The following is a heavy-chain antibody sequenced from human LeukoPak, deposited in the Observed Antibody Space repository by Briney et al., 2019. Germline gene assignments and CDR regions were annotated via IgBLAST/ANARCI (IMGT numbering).Heavy chain of an antibody. CDR1: GGSISTYY. J-gene: IGHJ3*02. CDR3: ARMVIRAYRSGGGCYEHACDI. D-gene: IGHD2-15*01. V-gene: IGHV4-59*08. CDR2: IYYSGST. Sequence: SETLSLTCTVSGGSISTYYWSWIRQPPGKGLEWSGYIYYSGSTNYNPSLKSRVTISVDTSKIQFSLKLNSVTAADTAVYYCARMVIRAYRSGGGCYEHACDIWGQGTVVTVSS.